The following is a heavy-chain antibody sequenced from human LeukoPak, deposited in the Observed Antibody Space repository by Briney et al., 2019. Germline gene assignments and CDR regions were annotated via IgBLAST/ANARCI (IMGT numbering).Heavy chain of an antibody. J-gene: IGHJ4*02. V-gene: IGHV4-59*08. CDR2: IYYIGIT. CDR1: GGSINSYY. CDR3: ARLGSYQDY. D-gene: IGHD1-26*01. Sequence: PSEALSLTCTVSGGSINSYYWSWIRQPPGKGLEWIGYIYYIGITNYNPSLKSRVTISVDTSKNQFSLRLTSVTAADTAVYYCARLGSYQDYWGQGTLVTVSS.